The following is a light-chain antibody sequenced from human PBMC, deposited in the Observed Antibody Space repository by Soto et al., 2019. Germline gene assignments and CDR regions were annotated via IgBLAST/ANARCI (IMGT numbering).Light chain of an antibody. CDR2: DAS. Sequence: EIVLTQSPATLSLSPGERATLSCRASQSINNYLAWYQQKPGQAPRLLIYDASNRATGIPARFGGSGSGTDFTLTISSLEPEDFAVYYCQQRSNWPLTFGGGTKVDIK. V-gene: IGKV3-11*01. CDR3: QQRSNWPLT. J-gene: IGKJ4*01. CDR1: QSINNY.